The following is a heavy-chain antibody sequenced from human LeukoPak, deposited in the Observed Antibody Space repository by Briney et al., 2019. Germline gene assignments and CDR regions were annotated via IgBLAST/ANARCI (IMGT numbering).Heavy chain of an antibody. Sequence: PGGSLRLSCAASGFTFSSYAMSWVRQAPGKRLEWVSAISAGGGITYYADSVKGRFTISRDNSKNTLYLQMNSLRAEDTAVYYCTILGQYSDYSDYWGQGTLVTVSS. V-gene: IGHV3-23*01. D-gene: IGHD4-11*01. CDR1: GFTFSSYA. J-gene: IGHJ4*02. CDR3: TILGQYSDYSDY. CDR2: ISAGGGIT.